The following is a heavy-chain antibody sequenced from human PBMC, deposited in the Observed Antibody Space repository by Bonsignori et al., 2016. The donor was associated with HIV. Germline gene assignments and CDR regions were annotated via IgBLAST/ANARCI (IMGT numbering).Heavy chain of an antibody. CDR2: ISSSSSYI. D-gene: IGHD7-27*01. J-gene: IGHJ4*02. CDR3: ARGSLTVDY. Sequence: VRQAPGKGLEWVSSISSSSSYIYYADSVKGRFTISRDNAKNSLYLQMNSLRAEDTAVYYCARGSLTVDYWGQGTLVTVSS. V-gene: IGHV3-21*01.